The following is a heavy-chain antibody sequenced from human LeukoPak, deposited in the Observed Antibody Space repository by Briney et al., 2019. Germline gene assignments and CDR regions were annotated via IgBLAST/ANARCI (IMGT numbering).Heavy chain of an antibody. CDR3: ARDSAGYYDFWSAWFDP. J-gene: IGHJ5*02. V-gene: IGHV3-30-3*01. Sequence: PGGPLRLSCAASGFTFSSYAMHWVRQAPGKGLEWVAVISYDGSNKYYADSVKGRFTISRDNSKNTLYLQMNSLRAEDTAVYYCARDSAGYYDFWSAWFDPWGQGTLVTVSS. CDR2: ISYDGSNK. CDR1: GFTFSSYA. D-gene: IGHD3-3*01.